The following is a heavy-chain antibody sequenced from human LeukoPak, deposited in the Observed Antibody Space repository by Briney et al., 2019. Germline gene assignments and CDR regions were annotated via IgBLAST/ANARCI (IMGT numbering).Heavy chain of an antibody. CDR2: SHYSGST. CDR1: GGSISSYY. CDR3: ARGPIFYDILTGFSRNDDALDI. Sequence: SETLSLTCTVSGGSISSYYWSWIRQSPGKGLEWIGHSHYSGSTNHNPSLKSRVTISIDTSKNQFSLKLTSVTAADTAVYYCARGPIFYDILTGFSRNDDALDIWGQGTTVIVSS. V-gene: IGHV4-59*12. D-gene: IGHD3-9*01. J-gene: IGHJ3*02.